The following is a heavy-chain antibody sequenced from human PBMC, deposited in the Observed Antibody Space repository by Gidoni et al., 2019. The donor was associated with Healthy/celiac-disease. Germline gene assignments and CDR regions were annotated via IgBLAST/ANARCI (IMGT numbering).Heavy chain of an antibody. CDR1: GHTFSSSA. V-gene: IGHV1-69*01. D-gene: IGHD2-2*01. Sequence: SVTVSCKASGHTFSSSAISSVRKAPGQGLEWMGGIITIFGTANYAQKFQGRVTITADESTSTSYMELSSLRAEDTAGYYCARKPLIYCSSTSGYEKMRYFDYWGQRALVTFSS. CDR3: ARKPLIYCSSTSGYEKMRYFDY. J-gene: IGHJ4*02. CDR2: IITIFGTA.